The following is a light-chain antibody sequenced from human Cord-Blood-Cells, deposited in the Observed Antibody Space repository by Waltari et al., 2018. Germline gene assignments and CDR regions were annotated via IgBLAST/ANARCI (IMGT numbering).Light chain of an antibody. CDR1: QSVSISY. J-gene: IGKJ3*01. V-gene: IGKV3-20*01. CDR3: QQYGSSPLFT. Sequence: EIVLTQSPGTLSLSPGERATLSCRASQSVSISYLAWYQQKPGQAPRLLIYGASSMATGIPDRFSGSGSGTDFTLTISRLEPEDFAVYYCQQYGSSPLFTFGPGTKVDIK. CDR2: GAS.